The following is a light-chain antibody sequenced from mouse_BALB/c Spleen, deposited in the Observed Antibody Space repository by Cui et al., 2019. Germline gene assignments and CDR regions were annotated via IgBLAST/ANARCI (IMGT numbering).Light chain of an antibody. J-gene: IGKJ5*01. CDR3: QQWSSNPLT. CDR2: LTS. Sequence: QIVLTPPPALMSASPGAKVTMTCSASSSVSYMYWYQQKPRSSPKPWIYLTSNLASGVPARFSGSGSGTSYSLTISSMEAEDAATYYCQQWSSNPLTFGAGTKLELK. V-gene: IGKV4-68*01. CDR1: SSVSY.